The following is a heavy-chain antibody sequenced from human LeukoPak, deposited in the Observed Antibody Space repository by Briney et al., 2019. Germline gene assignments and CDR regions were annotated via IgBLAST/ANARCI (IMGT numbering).Heavy chain of an antibody. D-gene: IGHD2-15*01. CDR1: GFTFSSYA. CDR2: ISHDGRNK. Sequence: GGSLRLSCAASGFTFSSYALHWVCQAPGAGPVWLAIISHDGRNKYYADSVKGRFTISRDDAKNTLYLQMNNLRAEDTAVYYCVRGGPSTWSWGQGTLVTVSS. V-gene: IGHV3-30*04. CDR3: VRGGPSTWS. J-gene: IGHJ5*02.